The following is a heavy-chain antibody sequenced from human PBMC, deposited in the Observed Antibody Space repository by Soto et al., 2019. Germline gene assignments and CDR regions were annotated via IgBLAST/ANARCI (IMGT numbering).Heavy chain of an antibody. J-gene: IGHJ4*02. Sequence: QVQLVQSGAEVKKPGSSVKVSCKASGGTFSSDAIIWVRQAPGRGLEWLGGIIPISGTTNYSQKFHGRVTITADESTRTVYMELSSLRSEDTAVYYCARDAGDMVRGVMGFFDYWGQGTLVTVSS. D-gene: IGHD3-10*01. V-gene: IGHV1-69*01. CDR2: IIPISGTT. CDR1: GGTFSSDA. CDR3: ARDAGDMVRGVMGFFDY.